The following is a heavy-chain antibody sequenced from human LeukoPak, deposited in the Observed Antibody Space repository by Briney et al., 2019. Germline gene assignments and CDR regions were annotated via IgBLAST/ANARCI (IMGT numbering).Heavy chain of an antibody. V-gene: IGHV4-39*01. CDR1: GGSIGSSSYY. CDR3: AKHPSQKIVVPRGWFDP. CDR2: IYHSGST. J-gene: IGHJ5*02. Sequence: SETLSLTCTVSGGSIGSSSYYWGWIRQPPGKGLEWIGSIYHSGSTYYNPSLKSRVTISVDTSKNQFSLKLSSVTAADTAVYYCAKHPSQKIVVPRGWFDPRGQGTLVTVSS. D-gene: IGHD3-22*01.